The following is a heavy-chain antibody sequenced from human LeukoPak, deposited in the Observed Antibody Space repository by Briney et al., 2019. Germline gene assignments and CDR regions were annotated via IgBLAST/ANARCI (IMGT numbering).Heavy chain of an antibody. D-gene: IGHD1-26*01. Sequence: GGSLRLSCAASGFTFSSYGMHWVRQAPGKGLEWVAVIWYDGSNKYYADSVKGRFTISRDNSKNTLYLQMNSLRAEDTAVYYCARVRYSGSYHGDYWGQGTLVTVSS. CDR3: ARVRYSGSYHGDY. CDR2: IWYDGSNK. CDR1: GFTFSSYG. V-gene: IGHV3-33*01. J-gene: IGHJ4*02.